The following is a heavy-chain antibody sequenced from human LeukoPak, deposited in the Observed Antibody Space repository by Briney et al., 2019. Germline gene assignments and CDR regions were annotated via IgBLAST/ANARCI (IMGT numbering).Heavy chain of an antibody. D-gene: IGHD3-22*01. CDR1: GYTFTSYG. J-gene: IGHJ4*02. V-gene: IGHV1-18*01. CDR2: ISAYNGNT. CDR3: ARGLSPRTLYYYDSSGSPFDY. Sequence: ASVKVSCKASGYTFTSYGISWVRQAPGQGLEGMGWISAYNGNTNYAQKLQGRVTMTTDTSTSTAYMELRSLRSDDTAVYYCARGLSPRTLYYYDSSGSPFDYWGQGTLVTVSS.